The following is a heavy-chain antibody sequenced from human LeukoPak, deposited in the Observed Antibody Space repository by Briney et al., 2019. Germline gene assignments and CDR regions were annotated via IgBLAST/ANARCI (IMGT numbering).Heavy chain of an antibody. V-gene: IGHV4-34*01. Sequence: SETLSLTCAVYIESFSGHYWTWIRQPPGKGLEWIGEINHSGSTNYNPSLKSRVTISVDTSKNQFSLKLSSVTAADTAVYYCARRRGYCTNGVCSKGIRGDFDYWGQGTLVTVSS. CDR2: INHSGST. CDR3: ARRRGYCTNGVCSKGIRGDFDY. D-gene: IGHD2-8*01. CDR1: IESFSGHY. J-gene: IGHJ4*02.